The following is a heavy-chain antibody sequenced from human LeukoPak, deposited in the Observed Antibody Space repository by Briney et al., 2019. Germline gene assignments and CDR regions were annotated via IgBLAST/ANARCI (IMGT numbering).Heavy chain of an antibody. J-gene: IGHJ5*02. CDR1: GFTFSSYA. D-gene: IGHD2-2*01. CDR2: ISYDGSNK. Sequence: GGSLRLSCAASGFTFSSYAMHWVRQAPGKGLEWVAVISYDGSNKYCADSVKGRFTISRDNSENTLYLQMNSLRAEDTAVYYCARDRYCSSTSCYDWFDPWGQGTLVTVSS. CDR3: ARDRYCSSTSCYDWFDP. V-gene: IGHV3-30-3*01.